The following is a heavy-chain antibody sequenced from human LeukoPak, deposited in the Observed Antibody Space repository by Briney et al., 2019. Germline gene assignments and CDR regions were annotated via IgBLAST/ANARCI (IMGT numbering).Heavy chain of an antibody. D-gene: IGHD1-26*01. V-gene: IGHV4-59*08. Sequence: SETLSLTCTVSGDSFSYFYWSWIRQPPGKGLEWIGYIHNGGSTNYNPSLKSRVTISVDTSKNQFSLKLSSVTAADTAVYYCARFLRGATNALEIWGQGTMVTVSS. CDR2: IHNGGST. CDR3: ARFLRGATNALEI. J-gene: IGHJ3*02. CDR1: GDSFSYFY.